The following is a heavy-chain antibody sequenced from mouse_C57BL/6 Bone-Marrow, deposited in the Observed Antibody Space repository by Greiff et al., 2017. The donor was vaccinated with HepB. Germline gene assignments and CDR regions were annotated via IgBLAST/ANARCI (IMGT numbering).Heavy chain of an antibody. J-gene: IGHJ1*03. CDR1: GFNIKDDY. CDR3: TTNDYGSRGYFDV. D-gene: IGHD1-1*01. CDR2: IDPENGDT. V-gene: IGHV14-4*01. Sequence: VQLKESGAELVRPGASVKLSCTASGFNIKDDYMHWVKQRPEQGLEWIGWIDPENGDTEYDSKFQGKATITVDTASNTAYLQLSSLTSEDTAVYYCTTNDYGSRGYFDVWGTGTTVTVSS.